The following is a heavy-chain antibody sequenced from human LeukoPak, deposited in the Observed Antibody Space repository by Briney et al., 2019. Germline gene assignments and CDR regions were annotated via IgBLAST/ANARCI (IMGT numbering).Heavy chain of an antibody. CDR1: GGSFSGYY. V-gene: IGHV4-34*01. D-gene: IGHD5-18*01. CDR3: ARCGFGDTAMVTTGDFDY. Sequence: SETLSLTCAVYGGSFSGYYWSWIRQPPGKGLEWIGEINHSGSTNYNPSLKSRVTISVDTSKNQLSPKLSSVTAADTAVYYCARCGFGDTAMVTTGDFDYWGQGTLVTVSS. CDR2: INHSGST. J-gene: IGHJ4*02.